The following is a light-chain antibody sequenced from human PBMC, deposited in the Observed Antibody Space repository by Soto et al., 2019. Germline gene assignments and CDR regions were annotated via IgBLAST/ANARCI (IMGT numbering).Light chain of an antibody. CDR2: AAS. J-gene: IGKJ1*01. CDR3: QQSYSVPWT. V-gene: IGKV1-39*01. CDR1: QSISTF. Sequence: DIQMTQSPSSLSASVRDRVTITCRASQSISTFLTWYQQKPGKAPNFLIYAASTLQSGVPSRFSCSGSGTDFTLTINSLQPEDFATYCCQQSYSVPWTFGQGTKVEIK.